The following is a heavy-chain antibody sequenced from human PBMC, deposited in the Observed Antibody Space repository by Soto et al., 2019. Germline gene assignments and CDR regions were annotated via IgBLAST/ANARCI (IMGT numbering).Heavy chain of an antibody. D-gene: IGHD5-18*01. Sequence: SGAPLANPTRTCTLTYTLSGFSVSTSGGGGGWVRQPPGKALEWLALIYWNDDKRYSPSLKSRLTITKNTSKNQVVLTMTNMDPVDTATYYCAHRRADTAMVDNWFDPWGQGTLVTVSS. J-gene: IGHJ5*02. CDR3: AHRRADTAMVDNWFDP. V-gene: IGHV2-5*01. CDR1: GFSVSTSGGG. CDR2: IYWNDDK.